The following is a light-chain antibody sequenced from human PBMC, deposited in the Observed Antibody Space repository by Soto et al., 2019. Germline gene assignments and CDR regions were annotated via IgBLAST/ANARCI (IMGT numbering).Light chain of an antibody. J-gene: IGKJ5*01. Sequence: DIQMTQSPSSLSASVGERATLSCQASQDISNYLTWYQQKPGKAPKLLIYDASNLETGVPSRFSGSGSGTDFTFTISSLQPEDIATYYCQQYDNLPITFGQGTRLEIK. CDR3: QQYDNLPIT. V-gene: IGKV1-33*01. CDR1: QDISNY. CDR2: DAS.